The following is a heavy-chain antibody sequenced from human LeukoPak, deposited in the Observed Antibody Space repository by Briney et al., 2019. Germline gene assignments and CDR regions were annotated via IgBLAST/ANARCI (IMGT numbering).Heavy chain of an antibody. V-gene: IGHV3-23*01. CDR1: GFTFSSYA. J-gene: IGHJ4*02. D-gene: IGHD6-25*01. CDR2: ISASGGDT. CDR3: AKGWEAAVTVGFDY. Sequence: GGSLRLSCAASGFTFSSYAMSWVRQAPGKGLEWVSSISASGGDTYYAHSVKGRFIISRDNSKNTLYLQMNSLGAEDAAVYYCAKGWEAAVTVGFDYWGQGTLVTVSS.